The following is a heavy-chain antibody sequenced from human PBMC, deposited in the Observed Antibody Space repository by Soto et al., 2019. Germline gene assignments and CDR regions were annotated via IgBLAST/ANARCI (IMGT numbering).Heavy chain of an antibody. D-gene: IGHD3-10*01. CDR3: ARVSMVRGSGSLFDY. V-gene: IGHV4-59*01. Sequence: QVQLQESGPGLVKPSETLSLTCTVSGGSISSYYWSWIRQPPGQGLEWIGYIYYSGSTNYNPSLKSRSTISVDTSKNQSSLKLSSVTAADTAVYYCARVSMVRGSGSLFDYWGQGTLVTVSS. CDR1: GGSISSYY. CDR2: IYYSGST. J-gene: IGHJ4*02.